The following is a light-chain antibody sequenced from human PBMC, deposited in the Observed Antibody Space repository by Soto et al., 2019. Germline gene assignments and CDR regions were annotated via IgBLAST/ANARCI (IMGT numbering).Light chain of an antibody. CDR2: GTT. J-gene: IGLJ3*02. V-gene: IGLV1-40*01. Sequence: QSVLTQPPSVSGAPGQRVTITCSGSGSNIGAGYDVHWYQHVPGMPPRLLIFGTTNRPSVVPDRFSGSKSGTSASLAITGVQAEDEADYYCAAWDDSLNGWVFGGGTKVTVL. CDR3: AAWDDSLNGWV. CDR1: GSNIGAGYD.